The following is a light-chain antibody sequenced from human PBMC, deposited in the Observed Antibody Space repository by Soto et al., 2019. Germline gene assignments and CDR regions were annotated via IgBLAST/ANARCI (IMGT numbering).Light chain of an antibody. CDR2: AAS. CDR1: QSISSY. CDR3: QQSYSTRLFT. Sequence: DIPMTQSPSSLSASVGDRVTITCRASQSISSYLNWYQQKPGKAPKLLIYAASSSQSGVPSRFSGSGSGTDFTLTISRLQSEDFATYYCQQSYSTRLFTFGPGTKVDIK. J-gene: IGKJ3*01. V-gene: IGKV1-39*01.